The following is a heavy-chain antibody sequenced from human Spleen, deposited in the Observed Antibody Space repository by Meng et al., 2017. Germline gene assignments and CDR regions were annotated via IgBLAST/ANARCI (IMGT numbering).Heavy chain of an antibody. V-gene: IGHV3-30*18. J-gene: IGHJ3*01. CDR3: AKEHSYGTINDGFDV. CDR1: VFTFSNYG. D-gene: IGHD5-18*01. Sequence: QVQLVESGGGVVQPGRSLRLSCTASVFTFSNYGMHWVRQAPGKGPEWVAVIASGGGHDYYVDSVKGRFTISRDNSKNTLYLQMNSLRPEDTAVYYCAKEHSYGTINDGFDVWGQGTMVTVSS. CDR2: IASGGGHD.